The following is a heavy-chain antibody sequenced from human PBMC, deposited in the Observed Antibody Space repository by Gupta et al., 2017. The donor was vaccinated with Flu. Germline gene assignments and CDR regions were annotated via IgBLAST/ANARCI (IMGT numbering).Heavy chain of an antibody. D-gene: IGHD2-8*02. Sequence: NMNWVRQAPGKGLEWVSSISSSSSYIYFADSGKGRFTVSRDNSKNSLHLHMNSVRVEDEAVYYCVRYWSCTGQRGTYFDYWGQGTLVSVSS. CDR1: N. CDR3: VRYWSCTGQRGTYFDY. V-gene: IGHV3-21*01. J-gene: IGHJ4*02. CDR2: ISSSSSYI.